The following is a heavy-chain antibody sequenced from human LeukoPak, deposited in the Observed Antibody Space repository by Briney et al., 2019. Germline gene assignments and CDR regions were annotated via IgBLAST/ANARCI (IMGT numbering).Heavy chain of an antibody. CDR3: ARGRRSNRAAAPFDY. V-gene: IGHV4-38-2*02. CDR1: GYSISSGYY. CDR2: IYHSGRT. D-gene: IGHD6-13*01. Sequence: ASETLSLTCTVSGYSISSGYYWGWIRQPPGKGLEWIGSIYHSGRTYYNPSLKSRVTISVDTSKNQFSLKLSSVTAADTAVYYCARGRRSNRAAAPFDYWGQGTLVTVSS. J-gene: IGHJ4*02.